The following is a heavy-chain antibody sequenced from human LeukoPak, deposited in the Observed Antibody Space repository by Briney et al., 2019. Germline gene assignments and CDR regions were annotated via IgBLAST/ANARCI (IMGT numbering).Heavy chain of an antibody. CDR2: IIPIFGTA. J-gene: IGHJ4*02. D-gene: IGHD5-18*01. Sequence: SVKLSCKASGGTFTSYAISWVRHAPGQGIEWMGRIIPIFGTANYAQKFQGRVTITADESTSTVYMELSSLRSEDTAVYYCARGHRGYSYGYSYFDYWGQGTLVTVSS. V-gene: IGHV1-69*13. CDR3: ARGHRGYSYGYSYFDY. CDR1: GGTFTSYA.